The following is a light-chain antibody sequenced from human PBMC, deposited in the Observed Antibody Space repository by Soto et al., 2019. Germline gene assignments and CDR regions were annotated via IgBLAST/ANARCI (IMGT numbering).Light chain of an antibody. J-gene: IGKJ5*01. CDR1: QNVSIY. CDR3: QHRSNWPPIT. V-gene: IGKV3-11*01. Sequence: EIVLTQSPATLSLSPGERATLSCRASQNVSIYLAWYQQKPAQAPRLLIYDSSNRAAGIPARFSARGSGTDFTHVISKLEPEDCAVYYCQHRSNWPPITFGQGTRLEIK. CDR2: DSS.